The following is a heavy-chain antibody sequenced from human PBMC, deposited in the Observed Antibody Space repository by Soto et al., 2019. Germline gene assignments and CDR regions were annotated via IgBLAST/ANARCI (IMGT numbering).Heavy chain of an antibody. CDR3: AKTSGHFVS. Sequence: SQTLSLTCAISGDSVSSNSAAWNWIRRSPSRGLEWLGRTYYRSKWYNEYAVSVKSRIAINPDTSKNQFSLQLNSVTPEDTAVYYCAKTSGHFVSWGQGTWVIVSS. D-gene: IGHD6-19*01. J-gene: IGHJ4*02. CDR1: GDSVSSNSAA. V-gene: IGHV6-1*01. CDR2: TYYRSKWYN.